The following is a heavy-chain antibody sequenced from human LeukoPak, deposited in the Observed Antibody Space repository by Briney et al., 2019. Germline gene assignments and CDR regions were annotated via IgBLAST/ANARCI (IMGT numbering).Heavy chain of an antibody. CDR2: INHSGST. V-gene: IGHV4-34*01. J-gene: IGHJ4*02. Sequence: PSETLSLTCTVSGGSISSYYWSWIRQPPGKGLEWIGEINHSGSTNYNPSLKSRVTISVDTSKNQFSLKLSSVTAADTAVYYCARGLVVAAALNYWGQGTLVTVSS. CDR3: ARGLVVAAALNY. CDR1: GGSISSYY. D-gene: IGHD2-15*01.